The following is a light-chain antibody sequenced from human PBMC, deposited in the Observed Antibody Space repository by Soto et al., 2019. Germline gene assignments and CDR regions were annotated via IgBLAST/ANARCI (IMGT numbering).Light chain of an antibody. CDR2: KAS. CDR3: QQYNSLWT. Sequence: DIQMTQSPSTLSASVGDRVTITCRASQSISSWLAWYQQKPGKAAKLLIYKASSLESGVPSRFSGSGSGTEFTITISSLQPDDFATYYCQQYNSLWTFGQGTKVEIK. J-gene: IGKJ1*01. CDR1: QSISSW. V-gene: IGKV1-5*03.